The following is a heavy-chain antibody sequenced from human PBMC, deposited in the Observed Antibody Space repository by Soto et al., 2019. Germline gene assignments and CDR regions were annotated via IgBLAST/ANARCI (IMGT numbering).Heavy chain of an antibody. Sequence: QVQLVQSGAEVKKPGSSVKVSCKASGGTFSSYTISWVRQAPGQGLEWMGRIIPILGIANYAQKFQGRVTITADKSTSTAYMKLRSLRSEDTAVYYCARDRQGIAVALDWGQGTLVTVSS. CDR2: IIPILGIA. V-gene: IGHV1-69*08. D-gene: IGHD6-19*01. CDR3: ARDRQGIAVALD. J-gene: IGHJ4*02. CDR1: GGTFSSYT.